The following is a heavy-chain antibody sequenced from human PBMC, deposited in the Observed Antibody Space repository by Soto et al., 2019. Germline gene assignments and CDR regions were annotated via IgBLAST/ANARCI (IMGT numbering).Heavy chain of an antibody. CDR1: GFTFSSYW. V-gene: IGHV3-7*01. CDR2: IKQDGSEK. Sequence: EVQLVESGGGLVQPGGSLRLSCAASGFTFSSYWMSWVRQAPGKGLEWVANIKQDGSEKYYVDSVKGRFTISRDNAKNSLYLQMNSLRAEDTAVYYCAREGDSSGTPGFDPWRQGTLVTVSS. D-gene: IGHD3-22*01. CDR3: AREGDSSGTPGFDP. J-gene: IGHJ5*02.